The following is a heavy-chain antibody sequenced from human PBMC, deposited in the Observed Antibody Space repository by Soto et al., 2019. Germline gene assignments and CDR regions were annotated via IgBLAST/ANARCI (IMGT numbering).Heavy chain of an antibody. CDR3: VRGDNWNDEASDY. CDR1: GFMFSNHG. V-gene: IGHV3-33*01. J-gene: IGHJ4*02. D-gene: IGHD1-1*01. CDR2: IWSAGNNR. Sequence: QVQLVESGGGVVQPGRSLRLSCAASGFMFSNHGMHWVRQAPGKGREWVAVIWSAGNNRYYADSVKGRFTISRDNSKNTLYLQMNSLRAEDTAVYYCVRGDNWNDEASDYWGQGTLVTVSS.